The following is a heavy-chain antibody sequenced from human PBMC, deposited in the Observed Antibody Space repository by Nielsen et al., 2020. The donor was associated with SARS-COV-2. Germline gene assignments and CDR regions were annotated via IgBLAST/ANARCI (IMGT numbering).Heavy chain of an antibody. CDR2: ISASGAST. J-gene: IGHJ2*01. V-gene: IGHV3-23*01. CDR3: ATGGGDYGDYNYFDL. Sequence: GESLKISCAASGFTFSNYVMNWVRQSPGKGLEWVSAISASGASTYYADSVKGRFTISRDNAKNSLYLQMNSLRAEDTALYYCATGGGDYGDYNYFDLWGRGTLVTVSS. CDR1: GFTFSNYV. D-gene: IGHD4-17*01.